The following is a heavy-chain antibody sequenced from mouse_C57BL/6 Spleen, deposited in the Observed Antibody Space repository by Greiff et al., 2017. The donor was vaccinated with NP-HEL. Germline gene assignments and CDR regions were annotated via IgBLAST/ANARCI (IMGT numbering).Heavy chain of an antibody. CDR3: ARGGLRLRCFAY. V-gene: IGHV1-55*01. Sequence: VQLQQSGAELVKPGASVKMSCKASGYTFTSYWITWVKQRPGQGLEWIGDIYPGSGSTNYNEKFKSKATLTVDTSSSTAYMQLSSLTSEDSAVYYWARGGLRLRCFAYWGQGTLVTVSA. CDR2: IYPGSGST. D-gene: IGHD3-2*02. CDR1: GYTFTSYW. J-gene: IGHJ3*01.